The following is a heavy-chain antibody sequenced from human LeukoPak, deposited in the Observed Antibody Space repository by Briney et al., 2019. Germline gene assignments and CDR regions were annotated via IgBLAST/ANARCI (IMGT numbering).Heavy chain of an antibody. Sequence: SETLSLTCTVSGGSISSYYWNWIRQPPGKGLEWIGHIFYSGSTNYNPSLKSRVTISIDTSKNQFSLKLSSVTAADTAVYYCARQGRHSTFDPWGRGTLVTVSS. V-gene: IGHV4-59*08. CDR2: IFYSGST. CDR1: GGSISSYY. CDR3: ARQGRHSTFDP. J-gene: IGHJ5*02. D-gene: IGHD6-13*01.